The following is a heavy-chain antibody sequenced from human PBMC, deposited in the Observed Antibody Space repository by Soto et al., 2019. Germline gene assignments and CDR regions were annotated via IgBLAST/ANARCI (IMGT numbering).Heavy chain of an antibody. J-gene: IGHJ4*02. CDR1: GFTFSNSW. V-gene: IGHV3-74*01. CDR2: INADGTST. D-gene: IGHD2-2*01. Sequence: GGSLRLSCAASGFTFSNSWMHWVRQVSGKGLEWVSRINADGTSTSYADSVKGRSTISRDNAKNTLYLHVNSLRAEDTAVYYCVKVLARGVGVPRSYFDSWGQGALVTSPQ. CDR3: VKVLARGVGVPRSYFDS.